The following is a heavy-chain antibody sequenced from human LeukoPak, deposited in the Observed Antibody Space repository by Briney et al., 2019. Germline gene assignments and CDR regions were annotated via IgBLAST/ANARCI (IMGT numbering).Heavy chain of an antibody. CDR3: ARGGSIDY. CDR1: GLTFSSYS. Sequence: GGSLRLSCAASGLTFSSYSMNWVRQAPGKGLEWVSAISGSGGSTYYADSVKGRFTISRDNAKNSLYLQMNSLRADDTAVYYCARGGSIDYWGQGTLVTVSS. D-gene: IGHD3-16*01. CDR2: ISGSGGST. J-gene: IGHJ4*02. V-gene: IGHV3-21*01.